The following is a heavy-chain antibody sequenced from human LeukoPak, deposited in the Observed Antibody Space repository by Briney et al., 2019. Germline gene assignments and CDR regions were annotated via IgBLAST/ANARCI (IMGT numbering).Heavy chain of an antibody. V-gene: IGHV3-21*01. CDR1: GFTFSTYN. CDR2: ISFSRSYI. D-gene: IGHD5-18*01. J-gene: IGHJ3*02. CDR3: ASETKRGYSYGSPTDAFDI. Sequence: PGGSLRLSCAASGFTFSTYNMNWVRQAPGKGLEWVSSISFSRSYIYYADSVRGRFTISRDNAKKSLYLQMNSLRAEDTAVYYCASETKRGYSYGSPTDAFDIWGQGTMVTVSS.